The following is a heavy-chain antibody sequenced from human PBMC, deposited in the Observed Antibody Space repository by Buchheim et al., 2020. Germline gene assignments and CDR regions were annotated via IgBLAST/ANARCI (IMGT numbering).Heavy chain of an antibody. V-gene: IGHV3-74*01. CDR1: GFTFSSYW. J-gene: IGHJ5*01. Sequence: EVQLVESGGGLVQPGGSLRLSCAASGFTFSSYWMHWVRQGPGKGLVWVARISSDGSTTTYAASVKGRFTISRDTAKNTMDLQMNSLRGEDTAVYYCARDLSSWYLFDSWGQGIL. D-gene: IGHD6-13*01. CDR2: ISSDGSTT. CDR3: ARDLSSWYLFDS.